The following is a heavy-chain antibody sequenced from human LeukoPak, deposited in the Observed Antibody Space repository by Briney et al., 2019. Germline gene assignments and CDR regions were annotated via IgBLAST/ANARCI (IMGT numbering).Heavy chain of an antibody. J-gene: IGHJ3*02. CDR1: GFTFSSYS. V-gene: IGHV3-21*01. CDR3: ARSAWGYDAFDI. CDR2: ISSSSSYI. D-gene: IGHD7-27*01. Sequence: GGSLRLSCAASGFTFSSYSMNWVRQAPGKGLEWVSSISSSSSYIYYADSVKGRFTISRDNAKNSLYLQMNGLRAEDTAVYYCARSAWGYDAFDIWGQGTMVTVSS.